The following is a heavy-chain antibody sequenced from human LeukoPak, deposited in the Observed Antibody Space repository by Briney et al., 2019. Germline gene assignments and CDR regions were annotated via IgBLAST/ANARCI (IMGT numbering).Heavy chain of an antibody. V-gene: IGHV3-64*01. D-gene: IGHD6-19*01. CDR1: GFSFSSFF. CDR2: ISANGGRT. CDR3: TRGTRFITVAGTSLSFDP. J-gene: IGHJ5*02. Sequence: PGGSLRLSCAASGFSFSSFFMHWVRQAPGKGLEYVSGISANGGRTYYANSVKGRFTISRDNSKNTLCLHLGSLRPEDMAVYYCTRGTRFITVAGTSLSFDPWGQGILVIVSS.